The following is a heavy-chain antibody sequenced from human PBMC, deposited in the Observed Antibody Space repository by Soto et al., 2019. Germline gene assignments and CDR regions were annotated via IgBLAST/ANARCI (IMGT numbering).Heavy chain of an antibody. CDR3: AQGLRDYGLGRARANYFDP. CDR1: GFSLSTTGVG. V-gene: IGHV2-5*02. CDR2: IYWDDDK. Sequence: QITLKESGPTLVRPTQTLTLTCTFSGFSLSTTGVGVGWIRQPPGKALEWLALIYWDDDKRYSPSLKSRLTIAKDTSKNEVILTLPNMDPVDTATYYCAQGLRDYGLGRARANYFDPWGQGTLVTVSS. J-gene: IGHJ5*02. D-gene: IGHD3-10*01.